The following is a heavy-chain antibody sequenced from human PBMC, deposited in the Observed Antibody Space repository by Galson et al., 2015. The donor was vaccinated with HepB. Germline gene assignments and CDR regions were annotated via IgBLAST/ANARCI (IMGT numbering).Heavy chain of an antibody. V-gene: IGHV4-39*07. CDR2: VLSSGST. CDR1: GAFISRSSYY. Sequence: ATLSLTCSVSGAFISRSSYYWGWIRQPPGKGLEWIGSVLSSGSTYYNPSLRSRVSMSVDTSKNQFSMRLFSVTTADTAVYYCVRGQGGYSEYGLNWFDPWGQGILVTVSS. J-gene: IGHJ5*02. D-gene: IGHD5-12*01. CDR3: VRGQGGYSEYGLNWFDP.